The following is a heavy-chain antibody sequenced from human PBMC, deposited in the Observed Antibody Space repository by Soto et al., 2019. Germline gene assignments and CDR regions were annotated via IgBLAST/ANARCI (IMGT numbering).Heavy chain of an antibody. CDR1: GYTFTSYG. CDR3: ARVRSSNYDYVWGSYRPTSNWFDP. J-gene: IGHJ5*02. V-gene: IGHV1-18*01. Sequence: QVQLVQSGAEVKKPGASVKVSCKASGYTFTSYGISWVRQAPGQGLEWMGWISAYNGNTNYAQKLQGRVTMTTDTSTSTAYMELRSLRSDDTAVYYCARVRSSNYDYVWGSYRPTSNWFDPWGQGTLVTVSS. D-gene: IGHD3-16*02. CDR2: ISAYNGNT.